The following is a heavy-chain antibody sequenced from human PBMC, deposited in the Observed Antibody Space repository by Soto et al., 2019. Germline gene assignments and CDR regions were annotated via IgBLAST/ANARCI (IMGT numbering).Heavy chain of an antibody. CDR1: GGSFSGYY. CDR3: ARETEGAWLGLDD. CDR2: INHSGST. J-gene: IGHJ4*02. D-gene: IGHD6-19*01. Sequence: SETLSLTCAVYGGSFSGYYWNWIRQPPGKGLEWIGEINHSGSTNYNPSLKSRVTISVDTSKNQFSLKLSSVTAADTAVYYCARETEGAWLGLDDWGQGTLVTVSS. V-gene: IGHV4-34*01.